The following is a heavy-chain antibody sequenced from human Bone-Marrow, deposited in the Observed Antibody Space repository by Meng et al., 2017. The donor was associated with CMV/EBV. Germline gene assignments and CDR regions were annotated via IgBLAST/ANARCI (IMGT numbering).Heavy chain of an antibody. CDR2: IYYSGST. J-gene: IGHJ5*02. D-gene: IGHD3-3*01. Sequence: GSLRLSCTVSGGSISSSSYYWGWIRQPPGKGLEWIGSIYYSGSTYYNPSLKSRVTISVDTSKNQFSLKLSSVTAADTAVYYCASYTYYDFWSGYYFDQPANWFDPWGQGTLVTFSS. CDR3: ASYTYYDFWSGYYFDQPANWFDP. V-gene: IGHV4-39*07. CDR1: GGSISSSSYY.